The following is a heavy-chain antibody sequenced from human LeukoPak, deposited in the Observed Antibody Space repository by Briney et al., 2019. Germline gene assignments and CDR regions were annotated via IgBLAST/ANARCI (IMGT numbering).Heavy chain of an antibody. D-gene: IGHD2-21*02. V-gene: IGHV1-2*02. CDR3: ASSWSGGDAETDLDY. CDR1: GYTFTGYY. Sequence: ASVKVSCKASGYTFTGYYMHWVRQAPGQGLEWMGWINPNSGGTNYAQKFQGRVTMTRDTSISTAYMELSRLRSDDTAVYYCASSWSGGDAETDLDYWGQGTLVTVSS. CDR2: INPNSGGT. J-gene: IGHJ4*02.